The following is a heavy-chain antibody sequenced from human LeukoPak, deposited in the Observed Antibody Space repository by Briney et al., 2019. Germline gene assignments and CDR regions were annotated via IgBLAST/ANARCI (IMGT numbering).Heavy chain of an antibody. Sequence: PSETLSLTCTVSGGSISSYYWGWIRQPPGKGLQWIGYIYYSGSTNYDPSLESRVTMSVDTSKNQFSLKLSSVTAADTAVYFCARCLEHYRGNYYYYYLDVWGKGTTVTVSS. J-gene: IGHJ6*03. V-gene: IGHV4-59*12. CDR3: ARCLEHYRGNYYYYYLDV. D-gene: IGHD4-23*01. CDR1: GGSISSYY. CDR2: IYYSGST.